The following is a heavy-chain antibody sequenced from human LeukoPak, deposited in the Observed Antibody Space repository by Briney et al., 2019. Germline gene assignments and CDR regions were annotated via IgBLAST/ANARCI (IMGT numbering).Heavy chain of an antibody. D-gene: IGHD4-17*01. CDR2: IYYSGST. CDR3: TTDPDYYYYGMDV. CDR1: GGSISSSSYY. V-gene: IGHV4-39*01. Sequence: SETLSLTCTVSGGSISSSSYYLGWSRQPPGKGLEWIGSIYYSGSTYYNPSLKSRVTISVDTSKNQFSLKLSSVTAADTAVYYCTTDPDYYYYGMDVWGQGTTVTVSS. J-gene: IGHJ6*02.